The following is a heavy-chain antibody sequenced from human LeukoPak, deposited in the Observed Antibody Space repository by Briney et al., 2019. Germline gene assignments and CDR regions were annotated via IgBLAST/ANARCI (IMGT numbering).Heavy chain of an antibody. Sequence: ASVKVSCKASGGTFSSYAISWVRQAPGQGLEWMGGIIPIFGTANYAQKFQGRVTITTDESTSTAYMELSSLRSEDTAVYYCAREGAVVVVAAVLDYWGQGTLVTVSS. D-gene: IGHD2-15*01. J-gene: IGHJ4*02. CDR3: AREGAVVVVAAVLDY. V-gene: IGHV1-69*05. CDR2: IIPIFGTA. CDR1: GGTFSSYA.